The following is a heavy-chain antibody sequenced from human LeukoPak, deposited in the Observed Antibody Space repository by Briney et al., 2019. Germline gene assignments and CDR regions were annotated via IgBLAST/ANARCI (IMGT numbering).Heavy chain of an antibody. D-gene: IGHD3-10*01. Sequence: SSETLSLTCSVSGGLMTSYYWTWMRHSPGKGLEWLGYIHYTGNTNYNPSLNSRIAISVDTSKNHFSLRLRSVTAAGTAVYYCARQFESLESSAYDLWGQGAMVVVSS. CDR3: ARQFESLESSAYDL. V-gene: IGHV4-59*01. J-gene: IGHJ3*01. CDR1: GGLMTSYY. CDR2: IHYTGNT.